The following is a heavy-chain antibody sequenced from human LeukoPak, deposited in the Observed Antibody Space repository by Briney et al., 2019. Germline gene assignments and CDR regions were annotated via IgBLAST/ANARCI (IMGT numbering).Heavy chain of an antibody. Sequence: SETLSLTCTVSGGSISSYYWSWIRQPAGKGLEGIGRIYTSGSTNYNPSLKSRVTMSVDTSKNQFSLKLSSVTAADTAVYYCARDGNVYYYYYYGMDVWGQGTTVTVSS. CDR3: ARDGNVYYYYYYGMDV. D-gene: IGHD1-1*01. V-gene: IGHV4-4*07. CDR1: GGSISSYY. J-gene: IGHJ6*02. CDR2: IYTSGST.